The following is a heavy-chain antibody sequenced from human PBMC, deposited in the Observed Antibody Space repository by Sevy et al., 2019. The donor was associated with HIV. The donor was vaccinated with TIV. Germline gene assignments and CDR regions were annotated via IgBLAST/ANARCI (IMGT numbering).Heavy chain of an antibody. J-gene: IGHJ6*02. CDR2: VYPKSGGT. V-gene: IGHV1-2*06. D-gene: IGHD1-7*01. Sequence: ASVKVSCKASGYTFTGDYLHWVRQAPGQGLEWMGRVYPKSGGTNYAQKFQGRVTMTRDTSMSTAYMELSRLRSDDTAVYYCVRDAGGGTTNSGMDVWGQGTTVTVSS. CDR1: GYTFTGDY. CDR3: VRDAGGGTTNSGMDV.